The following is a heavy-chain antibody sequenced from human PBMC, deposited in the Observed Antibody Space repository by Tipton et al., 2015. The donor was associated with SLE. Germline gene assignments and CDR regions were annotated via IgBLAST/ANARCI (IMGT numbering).Heavy chain of an antibody. J-gene: IGHJ6*02. CDR1: GGSFSGYY. Sequence: TLSLTCAVYGGSFSGYYWSWIRQPPGKGLEWIGEINHSGRSNYNPSLKSRVTISVDKSKNQFSLRLSSVTAADTAVYYCARFLEGPYGMDVWGQGTTVTVSS. V-gene: IGHV4-34*01. D-gene: IGHD1-1*01. CDR3: ARFLEGPYGMDV. CDR2: INHSGRS.